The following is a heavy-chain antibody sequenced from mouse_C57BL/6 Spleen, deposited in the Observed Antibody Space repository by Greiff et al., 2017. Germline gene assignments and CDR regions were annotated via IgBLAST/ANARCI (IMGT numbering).Heavy chain of an antibody. V-gene: IGHV1-82*01. J-gene: IGHJ3*01. CDR3: ARAGYPAWFAY. CDR2: IYPGDGDT. CDR1: GYAFSSSW. Sequence: VHLVESGPELVKPGASVKISCKASGYAFSSSWMNWVKQRPGKGLEWIGRIYPGDGDTNYNGKFKGKATLTADKSSSTAYMQLSSLTSEDSAVYFCARAGYPAWFAYWGQGTLVTVSA. D-gene: IGHD2-2*01.